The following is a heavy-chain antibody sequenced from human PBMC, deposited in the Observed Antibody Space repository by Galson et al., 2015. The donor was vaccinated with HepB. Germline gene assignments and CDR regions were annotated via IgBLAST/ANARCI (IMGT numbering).Heavy chain of an antibody. CDR1: GGTFSSYT. V-gene: IGHV1-69*02. D-gene: IGHD4-17*01. Sequence: SVKVSCKASGGTFSSYTISWVRQAPGQGLEWMGRIIPILGIANYAQKFQGRVTITADKSTSTAYMELSSLRSEDTAVYYCASPRIDAAYGDYFEGYFDYWGQGTLVTVSS. CDR2: IIPILGIA. CDR3: ASPRIDAAYGDYFEGYFDY. J-gene: IGHJ4*02.